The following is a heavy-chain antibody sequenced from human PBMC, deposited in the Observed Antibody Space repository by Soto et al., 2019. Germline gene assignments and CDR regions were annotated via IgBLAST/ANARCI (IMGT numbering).Heavy chain of an antibody. D-gene: IGHD6-19*01. CDR3: ARGSQLTSPPYLYSSGSPNWFDP. CDR2: INHSGST. CDR1: GGSFSGYY. J-gene: IGHJ5*02. Sequence: SETLSLTCAVYGGSFSGYYWSWIRQPPGKGLEWIGEINHSGSTNYNPSLKSRVTISVDTSKNQFSLKLSSVTAADTAVYYCARGSQLTSPPYLYSSGSPNWFDPWGHGTLVTVSS. V-gene: IGHV4-34*01.